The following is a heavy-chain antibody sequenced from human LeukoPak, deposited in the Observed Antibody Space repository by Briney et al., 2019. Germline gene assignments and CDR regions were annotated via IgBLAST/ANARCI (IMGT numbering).Heavy chain of an antibody. J-gene: IGHJ5*02. D-gene: IGHD6-6*01. V-gene: IGHV1-8*02. CDR1: GYTFTSYD. CDR2: MNPNSGNT. CDR3: AREYSSSSRYNWFDP. Sequence: ASVKVSCKASGYTFTSYDINWVRQATGLGLEWMGWMNPNSGNTGYAQKLQGRVTMTTDTSTSTAYMELRSLRSDDTAVYYCAREYSSSSRYNWFDPWGQGTLVTVSS.